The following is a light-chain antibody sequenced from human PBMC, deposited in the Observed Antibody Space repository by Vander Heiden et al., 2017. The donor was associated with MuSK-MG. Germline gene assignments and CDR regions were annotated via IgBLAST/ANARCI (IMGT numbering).Light chain of an antibody. CDR2: DVS. J-gene: IGLJ1*01. CDR1: SSDVGGYNY. V-gene: IGLV2-14*03. CDR3: SSYKSSSTLYV. Sequence: QSALTQPASVSGSPGQSITISCIGTSSDVGGYNYVSRYQQHPGKAPKLMIYDVSNRPSGVSNRFSGSKSGNTAALTISGLQAEDEADYYCSSYKSSSTLYVFGTGTKVTVL.